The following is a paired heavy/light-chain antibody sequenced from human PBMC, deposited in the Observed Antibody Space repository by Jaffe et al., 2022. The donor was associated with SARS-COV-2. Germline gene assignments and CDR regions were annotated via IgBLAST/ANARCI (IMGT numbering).Heavy chain of an antibody. CDR1: GFTFSTYW. V-gene: IGHV3-74*01. CDR3: ARDLAVVVPAAEYYYYYGMDV. D-gene: IGHD2-2*01. Sequence: EVQLVESGGGLVQPGGSLRLSCAASGFTFSTYWMHWVRQAPGKGLVWVSRISSDGSSTSYADSVKGRFTISRDNAKNTLYLQMNSLRAEDTAVYYCARDLAVVVPAAEYYYYYGMDVWGQGTTVTVSS. CDR2: ISSDGSST. J-gene: IGHJ6*02.
Light chain of an antibody. CDR2: DAS. Sequence: EIVLTQSPATLSLSPGERATLSCRASQSVSSYLAWYQQKPGQAPRLLIYDASNRATGIPARFSGSGSGTDFTLTISSLEPEDFAVYYCQQRSNWPPVYTFGQGTKLEIK. CDR1: QSVSSY. J-gene: IGKJ2*01. V-gene: IGKV3-11*01. CDR3: QQRSNWPPVYT.